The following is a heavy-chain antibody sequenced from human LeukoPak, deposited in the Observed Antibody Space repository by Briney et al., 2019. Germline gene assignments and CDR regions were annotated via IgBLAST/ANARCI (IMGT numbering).Heavy chain of an antibody. J-gene: IGHJ6*02. V-gene: IGHV3-21*06. D-gene: IGHD3-10*01. Sequence: GGSLRLSCAASGFNFKSYSMNWVRQAPGKGLVWVSFISSTSSDLLYADSVKGRFTVSRDNGKNSLYLQMNSLRAEDTAVYYCARGVGELLDYYYGMDVWGQGTTVTVSS. CDR3: ARGVGELLDYYYGMDV. CDR1: GFNFKSYS. CDR2: ISSTSSDL.